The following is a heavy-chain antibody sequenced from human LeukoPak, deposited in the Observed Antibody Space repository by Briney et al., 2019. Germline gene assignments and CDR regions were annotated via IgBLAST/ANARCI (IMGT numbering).Heavy chain of an antibody. Sequence: GPSLRLSCAASGFTFNRYWMHSVRQDPGKGLVWVSRINSDGSTTTYTDSVKGGFTISRDNAKNTLYLQMNSLRAEYSAVYYCGGTYCSNGVCYRDDSFDIWGQGTPVTVSS. J-gene: IGHJ3*02. V-gene: IGHV3-74*01. CDR1: GFTFNRYW. CDR3: GGTYCSNGVCYRDDSFDI. D-gene: IGHD2-8*01. CDR2: INSDGSTT.